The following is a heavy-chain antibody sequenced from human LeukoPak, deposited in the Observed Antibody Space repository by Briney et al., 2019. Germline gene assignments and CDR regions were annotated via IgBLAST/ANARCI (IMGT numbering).Heavy chain of an antibody. CDR3: ATLPRGHLFDS. CDR2: FVPEDGEP. CDR1: GDTLTELS. V-gene: IGHV1-24*01. J-gene: IGHJ4*02. D-gene: IGHD3-10*01. Sequence: ASVNVSCKLSGDTLTELSMHWVRQSPGKGLEWMGGFVPEDGEPIYAQKFQGRVTMTEDTSTDTAYMELSSLRSDDTAVYFCATLPRGHLFDSWGQGTLVTVSS.